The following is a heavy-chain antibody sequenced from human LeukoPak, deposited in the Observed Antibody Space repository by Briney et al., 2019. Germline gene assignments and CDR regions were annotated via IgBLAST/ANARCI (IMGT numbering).Heavy chain of an antibody. J-gene: IGHJ6*02. CDR1: GFTFSSCA. D-gene: IGHD4-17*01. Sequence: PGGSLRLSCAASGFTFSSCAMSWVCQAPGKGLEWVSGISNSGGSTYHADSVKGRFTISRDNSKNTLYLQMNSLRAEDTAVYYCAKSRGQYGDYLFYYYGMDVWGQGTTVTVSS. CDR2: ISNSGGST. CDR3: AKSRGQYGDYLFYYYGMDV. V-gene: IGHV3-23*01.